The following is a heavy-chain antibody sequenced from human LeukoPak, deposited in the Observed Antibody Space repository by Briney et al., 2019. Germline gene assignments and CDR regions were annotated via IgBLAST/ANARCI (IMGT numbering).Heavy chain of an antibody. J-gene: IGHJ5*02. V-gene: IGHV4-4*09. CDR2: IYTSVST. D-gene: IGHD3-22*01. CDR1: GGSISSYY. CDR3: ARQSYYYDSSGYYLGWFDP. Sequence: SETLSLTCTVSGGSISSYYWSWIRQPPGKGLEWIGYIYTSVSTNYNPPLKSRVTISVDTSKHQFSLKLSSVTAADTAVYYCARQSYYYDSSGYYLGWFDPWGQGTLVTVSS.